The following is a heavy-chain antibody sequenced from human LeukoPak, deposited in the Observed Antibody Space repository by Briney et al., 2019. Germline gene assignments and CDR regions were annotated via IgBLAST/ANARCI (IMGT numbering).Heavy chain of an antibody. J-gene: IGHJ3*01. Sequence: SETLSFTCTVSVSAYFTTYYYWGWIRQPPGKGLEWIASIRHDGHTYYNASLKSQVTISIDMSRNQFSLKLNSLSAADTAVYYCARQVATKGEWAFDVWGQGTMVTVSS. V-gene: IGHV4-38-2*02. CDR2: IRHDGHT. CDR3: ARQVATKGEWAFDV. CDR1: VSAYFTTYYY. D-gene: IGHD5-12*01.